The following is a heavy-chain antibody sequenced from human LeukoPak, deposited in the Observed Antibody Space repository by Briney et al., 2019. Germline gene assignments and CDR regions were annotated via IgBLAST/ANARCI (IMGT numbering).Heavy chain of an antibody. Sequence: ASVKVSCKASGGTFSSYAISWVRQAPGQGLEWMGGIIPIFGTANYAQKFQGRVTITADESTSTAYMELSSLRSEDTAVYYCARESKSSYYYDSSGYYNFDYWGQGTLVTVSS. V-gene: IGHV1-69*13. CDR2: IIPIFGTA. CDR1: GGTFSSYA. CDR3: ARESKSSYYYDSSGYYNFDY. D-gene: IGHD3-22*01. J-gene: IGHJ4*02.